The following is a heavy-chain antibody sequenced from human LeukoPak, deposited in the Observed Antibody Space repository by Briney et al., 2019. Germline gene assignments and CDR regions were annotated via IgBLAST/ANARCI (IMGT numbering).Heavy chain of an antibody. D-gene: IGHD4-17*01. V-gene: IGHV3-21*05. J-gene: IGHJ4*02. CDR2: ISGRSDFK. CDR3: ARGEFYGDSVARFDN. CDR1: GFTFSSYR. Sequence: KSGGSLRLSCAASGFTFSSYRMNWVRQAPGKGLEWVSYISGRSDFKYYADSVKGRFTISRDNAKGSLYLQMNSLRAEDTAVYYCARGEFYGDSVARFDNWGQGTLVTVSS.